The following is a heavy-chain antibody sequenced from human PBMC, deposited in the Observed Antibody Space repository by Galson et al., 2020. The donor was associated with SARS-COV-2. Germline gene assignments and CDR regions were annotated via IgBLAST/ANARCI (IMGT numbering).Heavy chain of an antibody. CDR3: ARGGFPYYYYMDV. CDR1: GFTSGHFA. CDR2: IRSSTYDGTT. V-gene: IGHV3-49*03. J-gene: IGHJ6*03. Sequence: GGSLRLSCTVAGFTSGHFAISWFRQAPGKGLEWDGFIRSSTYDGTTEYAASVKDRFTISRDDSKNVAYLQMNSLITEDTAVYYCARGGFPYYYYMDVWGKGTTVTVSS.